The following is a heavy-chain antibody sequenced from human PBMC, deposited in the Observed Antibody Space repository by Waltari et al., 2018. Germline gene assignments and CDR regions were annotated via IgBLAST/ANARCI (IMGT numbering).Heavy chain of an antibody. CDR3: ARDLSGDRLGFDP. V-gene: IGHV1-2*06. Sequence: QLVQSGAEVKKPGASVKVSCKASGYTFTGYYMHWVRQAPGQGLEWMGRINPNSGGTNYAQKFQGRVTMTRDTSISTAYMELSRLRSDDTAVYYGARDLSGDRLGFDPWGQGTLVTVSS. CDR2: INPNSGGT. J-gene: IGHJ5*02. CDR1: GYTFTGYY. D-gene: IGHD7-27*01.